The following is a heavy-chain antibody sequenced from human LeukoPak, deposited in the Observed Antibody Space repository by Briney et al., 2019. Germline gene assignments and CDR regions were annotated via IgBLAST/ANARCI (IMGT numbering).Heavy chain of an antibody. D-gene: IGHD3-22*01. CDR3: AKAGVYYDSGGYYF. CDR1: GFTFSSYS. V-gene: IGHV3-23*01. Sequence: GGSLRLSCAASGFTFSSYSMSWDRHAPGKWLEWVSAISGSGGSTYYADSVKGRFTISRDNTKNTLYLQMNSLRAEDTAVYYCAKAGVYYDSGGYYFWGQGTLVTVSS. J-gene: IGHJ4*02. CDR2: ISGSGGST.